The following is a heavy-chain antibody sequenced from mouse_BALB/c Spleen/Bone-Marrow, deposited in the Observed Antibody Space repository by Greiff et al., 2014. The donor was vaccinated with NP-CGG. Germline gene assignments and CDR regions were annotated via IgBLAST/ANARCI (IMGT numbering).Heavy chain of an antibody. D-gene: IGHD1-1*01. V-gene: IGHV1-14*01. CDR3: ARGGYYGTSLYWYFDV. J-gene: IGHJ1*01. Sequence: EVQVVESGPELVKPGASVKMSCKASGYTFTSYVIHWVKQKPGQGLEWIGYINPYNDGTKYNEKFKGKAKLTSDKSSSTAYMELSSLTSEDSAVYYCARGGYYGTSLYWYFDVWGAGTTVTVSS. CDR2: INPYNDGT. CDR1: GYTFTSYV.